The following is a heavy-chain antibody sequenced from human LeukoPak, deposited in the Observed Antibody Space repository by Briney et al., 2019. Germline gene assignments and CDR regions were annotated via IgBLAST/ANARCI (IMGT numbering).Heavy chain of an antibody. CDR3: AKSHITRYPLQYYFDL. CDR2: ISVTGDIR. CDR1: GFTFSSYA. Sequence: GGSLRLSCAASGFTFSSYAMSWLRQTPQKGLEWVAGISVTGDIRYYADSVKGRFTIARDNSRTTLSLQLNSLRADDTAVYYCAKSHITRYPLQYYFDLWGQGAQVIVSS. V-gene: IGHV3-23*01. D-gene: IGHD2-21*01. J-gene: IGHJ4*02.